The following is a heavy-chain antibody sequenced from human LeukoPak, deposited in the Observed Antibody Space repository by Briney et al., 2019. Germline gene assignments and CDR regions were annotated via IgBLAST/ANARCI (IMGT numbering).Heavy chain of an antibody. CDR2: INHSGST. J-gene: IGHJ4*02. D-gene: IGHD7-27*01. CDR1: GGSFSGYY. Sequence: SETLSLTCAVYGGSFSGYYWSWIRQPPGKGLEWIAEINHSGSTNYNPSLKSRVTISVDTSKNQFSLKLSSLTAADTAVYYCARAIRTGLGIGSFDGWGQETLVTVSS. V-gene: IGHV4-34*01. CDR3: ARAIRTGLGIGSFDG.